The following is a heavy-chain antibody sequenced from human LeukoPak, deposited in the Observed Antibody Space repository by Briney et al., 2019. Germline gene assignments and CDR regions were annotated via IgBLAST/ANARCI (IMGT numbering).Heavy chain of an antibody. J-gene: IGHJ4*02. CDR2: IRSKAYGRTT. D-gene: IGHD6-19*01. CDR1: GFTFGDYA. Sequence: GGSLRLSCTASGFTFGDYAMSWFRQAPGKGLEWVGFIRSKAYGRTTEYAASVKGRFTISRDDSKSIAYLQMNSLKTEDTAVYYCTRESIAVAVLFDYWGQGTLVTVSS. V-gene: IGHV3-49*03. CDR3: TRESIAVAVLFDY.